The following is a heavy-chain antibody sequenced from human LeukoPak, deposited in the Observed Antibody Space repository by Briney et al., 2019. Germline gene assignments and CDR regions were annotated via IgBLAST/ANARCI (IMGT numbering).Heavy chain of an antibody. V-gene: IGHV3-23*01. D-gene: IGHD2-2*02. CDR2: ISGSGGST. CDR3: AKDLTRSQPLLYVDY. CDR1: GFTFSSYA. Sequence: GGSLRLSCAASGFTFSSYAMSWVGQAPGKGLEWVAAISGSGGSTYYADSVKGRFTISRDNSKNTLYLQMNSLRAEDTAVYYCAKDLTRSQPLLYVDYWGQGTLVTVSS. J-gene: IGHJ4*02.